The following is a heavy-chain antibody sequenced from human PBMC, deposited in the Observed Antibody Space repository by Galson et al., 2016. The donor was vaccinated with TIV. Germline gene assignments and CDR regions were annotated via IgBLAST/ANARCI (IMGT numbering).Heavy chain of an antibody. D-gene: IGHD3-3*01. CDR3: ARHGYDFWNGQDYFFYGMDV. V-gene: IGHV5-51*01. Sequence: QSGAEVKKPGGSLKISCKTSGYRFSHSWIGWVRQKPGKGLEWVGHIYPGDSDTRYSPSFQGHVNLPADPSIDTAYLQWGSLKASDKAIYYCARHGYDFWNGQDYFFYGMDVWGQGTTVTVSS. J-gene: IGHJ6*02. CDR1: GYRFSHSW. CDR2: IYPGDSDT.